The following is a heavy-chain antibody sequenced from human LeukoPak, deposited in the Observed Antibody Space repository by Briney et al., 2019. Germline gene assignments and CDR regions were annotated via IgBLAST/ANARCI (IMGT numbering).Heavy chain of an antibody. D-gene: IGHD6-13*01. CDR2: IYYSGST. Sequence: SETLSLTCSVSGGSISSYYWSWIRQPPGKGLEWIGYIYYSGSTNYNPSLKSRVTISVDTSKNQFSLKLSSVTAADTAVYYCARGYSSSWYYFDYWGQGTLVTVSS. J-gene: IGHJ4*02. V-gene: IGHV4-59*08. CDR3: ARGYSSSWYYFDY. CDR1: GGSISSYY.